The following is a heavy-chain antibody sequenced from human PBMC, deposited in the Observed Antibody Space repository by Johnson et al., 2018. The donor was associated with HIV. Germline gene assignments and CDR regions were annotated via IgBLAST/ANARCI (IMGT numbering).Heavy chain of an antibody. Sequence: QVLLVESGGGVVQPGRSLRLSCAASGFTFSSYGMHWVRQAPGKGLEWVAVIWYDGSNKYYADSVTGRFTVSRDNSKNTLYLQMNSLRGEDTAVYYCARGSQEMVTIWNAFDIWGQGTMVTVSS. D-gene: IGHD5-24*01. CDR2: IWYDGSNK. V-gene: IGHV3-33*01. CDR3: ARGSQEMVTIWNAFDI. J-gene: IGHJ3*02. CDR1: GFTFSSYG.